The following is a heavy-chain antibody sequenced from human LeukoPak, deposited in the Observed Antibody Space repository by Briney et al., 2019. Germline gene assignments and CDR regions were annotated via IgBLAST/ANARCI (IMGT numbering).Heavy chain of an antibody. D-gene: IGHD1-7*01. J-gene: IGHJ4*02. CDR1: GFTFDNYG. Sequence: GGSLRLSCAASGFTFDNYGMHWVRQAPGQGLEWVAIISYDGSDKYYADSVKGRFTISRDNSKNTLYLQMNSLRAEDTAVYYCAKVRVVFNWNYAYYFDSWGQGTLVTVSS. CDR3: AKVRVVFNWNYAYYFDS. V-gene: IGHV3-30*18. CDR2: ISYDGSDK.